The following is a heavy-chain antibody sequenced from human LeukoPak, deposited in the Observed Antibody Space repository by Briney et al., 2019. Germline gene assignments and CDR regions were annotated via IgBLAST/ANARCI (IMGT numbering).Heavy chain of an antibody. J-gene: IGHJ3*02. CDR2: INQDGSEQ. Sequence: GGSLRLSCAASRFTFSTSWMTWVRQAPGKGLEWVANINQDGSEQVYVDSVKGRFTISRDNAQNSLYLQMSSLRVEDTAMYYCARDPYNGGGYGAFDIWGQGTMVTVSS. CDR1: RFTFSTSW. D-gene: IGHD3-22*01. CDR3: ARDPYNGGGYGAFDI. V-gene: IGHV3-7*01.